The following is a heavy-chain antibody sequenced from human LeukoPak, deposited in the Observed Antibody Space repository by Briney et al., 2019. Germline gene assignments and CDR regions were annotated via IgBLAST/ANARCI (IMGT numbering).Heavy chain of an antibody. CDR3: ANRRRSYYGSGSYPRY. V-gene: IGHV3-21*04. CDR2: ISSSSSYI. D-gene: IGHD3-10*01. CDR1: GFTFSSYS. Sequence: GGSLRLSCAASGFTFSSYSMNWVRQAPGKGLEWVSSISSSSSYIYYADSVKGRFTISRDNSKNTLYLQMNSLRAEDTAVYYCANRRRSYYGSGSYPRYWGQGTLVTASS. J-gene: IGHJ4*02.